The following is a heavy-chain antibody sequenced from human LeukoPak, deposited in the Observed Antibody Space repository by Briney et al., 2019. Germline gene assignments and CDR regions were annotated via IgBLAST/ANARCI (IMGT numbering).Heavy chain of an antibody. CDR3: AGVTSGATIANYYYYYMDV. CDR1: GFPFSGYT. J-gene: IGHJ6*03. D-gene: IGHD3-16*01. Sequence: GGSLRLSCAASGFPFSGYTMHWVRQAPGKGLEYVSAIISNGGNTHYADSVKGRFTISRDNSKNTVFLQMGSLRAEDMAVYYCAGVTSGATIANYYYYYMDVWGKGTTVTVSS. V-gene: IGHV3-64*02. CDR2: IISNGGNT.